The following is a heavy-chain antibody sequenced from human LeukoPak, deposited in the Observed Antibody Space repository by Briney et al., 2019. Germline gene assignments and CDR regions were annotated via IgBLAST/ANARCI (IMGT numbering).Heavy chain of an antibody. CDR3: ARAPKNYYYYYGMDV. CDR2: INHSGST. J-gene: IGHJ6*02. V-gene: IGHV4-34*01. CDR1: GGSFSGYY. Sequence: PSQTLSLTCAVYGGSFSGYYWSWIRQPPGKGLEWTGEINHSGSTNYNPSLKSRVTISVDTSKNQFSLKLSSVTAADTAVYYCARAPKNYYYYYGMDVWGQGTTVTVSS.